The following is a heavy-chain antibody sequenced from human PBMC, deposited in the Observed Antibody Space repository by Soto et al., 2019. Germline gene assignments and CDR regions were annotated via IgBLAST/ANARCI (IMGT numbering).Heavy chain of an antibody. CDR3: AKDRHYNWYYDAYYYYLMDV. D-gene: IGHD1-7*01. Sequence: GGSLRLSCAASGFTFSSYAMSWVRQAPGKGLEWVSAISGSGGSTYYADSVKGRFTISRDNSKNTLYLQMNSLRAEDTAVYYCAKDRHYNWYYDAYYYYLMDVCGKGTTVTVSS. CDR2: ISGSGGST. CDR1: GFTFSSYA. J-gene: IGHJ6*03. V-gene: IGHV3-23*01.